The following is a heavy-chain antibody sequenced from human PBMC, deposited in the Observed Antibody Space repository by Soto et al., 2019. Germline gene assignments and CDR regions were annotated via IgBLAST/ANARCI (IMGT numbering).Heavy chain of an antibody. Sequence: QVQLVQSGAEVRKPGSSVKVSCTTSGDTFRSDAFSWVRQAPGQGLEWMGGIIPMFGAANYAQRFQDRVTITADIFTNTVHLELSGLRSADTAIYYCARGIRQSRGWDFDCWGQGTLVTVSS. CDR1: GDTFRSDA. CDR2: IIPMFGAA. D-gene: IGHD5-18*01. V-gene: IGHV1-69*06. J-gene: IGHJ4*02. CDR3: ARGIRQSRGWDFDC.